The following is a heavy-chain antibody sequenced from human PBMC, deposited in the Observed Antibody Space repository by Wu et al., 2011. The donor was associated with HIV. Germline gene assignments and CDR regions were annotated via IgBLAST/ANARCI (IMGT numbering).Heavy chain of an antibody. Sequence: QVQLVQSGAEVKKPGASVKVSCKASGYTFNNYDINWVRQAPGQGLEWMGWMNPLRGDSGFAPNFQGRVTISRNTSIATAYMEVGGLRSEDSAVYYCGRGLMVIWGQGTLVTVTS. CDR3: GRGLMVI. V-gene: IGHV1-8*02. D-gene: IGHD2-21*01. CDR1: GYTFNNYD. J-gene: IGHJ4*02. CDR2: MNPLRGDS.